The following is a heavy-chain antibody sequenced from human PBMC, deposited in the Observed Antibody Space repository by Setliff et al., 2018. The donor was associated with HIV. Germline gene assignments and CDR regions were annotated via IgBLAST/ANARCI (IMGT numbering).Heavy chain of an antibody. Sequence: PGESLKISCKASGYSFTTYWIAWVRQMPGKGLEWMGIIYPADSDTKYSPSFQGQVTISADKSISTAYLQWSSLKASDTAMYYCARGFYGDYYFDYWGQGTLVTVSS. J-gene: IGHJ4*02. D-gene: IGHD4-17*01. CDR1: GYSFTTYW. V-gene: IGHV5-51*01. CDR3: ARGFYGDYYFDY. CDR2: IYPADSDT.